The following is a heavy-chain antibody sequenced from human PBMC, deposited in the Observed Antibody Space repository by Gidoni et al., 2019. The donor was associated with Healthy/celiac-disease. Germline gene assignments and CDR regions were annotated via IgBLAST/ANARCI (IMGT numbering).Heavy chain of an antibody. Sequence: QGQLVESGVGLIKPGGALRLSCAGSGFTVSAYYMSWIRQAPGKGLGWVSYICSSGSTIYYADSVKGRFTISRDNAKNSLYLKMNSLRAEDTAVYYCARDRAATTVTTGGGDYYYGMDVWGQGTTVTVSS. J-gene: IGHJ6*02. CDR1: GFTVSAYY. CDR2: ICSSGSTI. V-gene: IGHV3-11*01. CDR3: ARDRAATTVTTGGGDYYYGMDV. D-gene: IGHD4-17*01.